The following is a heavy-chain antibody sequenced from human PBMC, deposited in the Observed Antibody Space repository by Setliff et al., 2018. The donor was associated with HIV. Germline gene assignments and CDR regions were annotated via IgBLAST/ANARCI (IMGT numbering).Heavy chain of an antibody. CDR2: VYSAGNT. CDR3: VRDLPPDY. CDR1: GFTVSSTY. J-gene: IGHJ4*02. V-gene: IGHV3-53*01. Sequence: GGSLRLSCAASGFTVSSTYMSWVRRSPVRGLEWVSVVYSAGNTYYADSVKGRFTVSRDESENTMYLQMRSLRAEDTDVYYCVRDLPPDYWGQGTLVTVSS.